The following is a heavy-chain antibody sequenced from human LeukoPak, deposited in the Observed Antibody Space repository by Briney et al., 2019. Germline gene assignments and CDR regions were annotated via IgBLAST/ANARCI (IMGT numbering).Heavy chain of an antibody. V-gene: IGHV1-69*13. CDR2: VIPIFETA. J-gene: IGHJ6*03. D-gene: IGHD6-25*01. CDR3: ARAELVAAAGLYYYYMDV. CDR1: GGTFRSYV. Sequence: SVKVSCKVSGGTFRSYVISWVRQAPGQGLEWMGGVIPIFETANYAQKFQGRVTITADESTSTAYMELSSLRSADTAVYYCARAELVAAAGLYYYYMDVWGKGTTVTVSS.